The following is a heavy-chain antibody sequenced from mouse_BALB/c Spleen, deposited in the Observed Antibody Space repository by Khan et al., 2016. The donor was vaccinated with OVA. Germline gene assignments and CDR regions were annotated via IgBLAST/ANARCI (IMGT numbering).Heavy chain of an antibody. J-gene: IGHJ4*01. V-gene: IGHV2-6*02. CDR3: ARWLEGYSYRYAMDY. CDR1: GFSLTSYG. CDR2: IWSDGST. D-gene: IGHD1-1*01. Sequence: QVRLQQSGPGLVAPSQSLSITCTVSGFSLTSYGVHWVRQPPGKGLEWLVVIWSDGSTNYNSVLKSRLSISKDNSKSHVFLKMNSLQTDDTAIYYCARWLEGYSYRYAMDYWGKGTSGNGSS.